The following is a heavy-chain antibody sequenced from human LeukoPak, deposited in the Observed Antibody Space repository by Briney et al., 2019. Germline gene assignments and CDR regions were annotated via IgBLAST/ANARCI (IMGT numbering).Heavy chain of an antibody. Sequence: ASVTVSCKASGYTFTSYGISWVRQAPGQGLEWMGWISAYNGNTNYAQKLQGRVTMTTDTSTSTAYMELRSLRSDDTAVYYCAREGSGSYYRDYYYYGMDVWGQGTTVTVSS. CDR1: GYTFTSYG. J-gene: IGHJ6*02. D-gene: IGHD3-10*01. V-gene: IGHV1-18*01. CDR2: ISAYNGNT. CDR3: AREGSGSYYRDYYYYGMDV.